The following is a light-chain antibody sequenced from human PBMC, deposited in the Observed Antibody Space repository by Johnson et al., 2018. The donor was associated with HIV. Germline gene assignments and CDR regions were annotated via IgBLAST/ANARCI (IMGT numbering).Light chain of an antibody. J-gene: IGLJ1*01. V-gene: IGLV1-51*01. Sequence: QSVLTQPPSVSAAPGQKVTISFSGSGSNIGNNYVSWYQQLPGTAPKLLIYDNNKRPSGIPDRFSGSKSGTSATLGITGLQTGDEADYYCGTWDSSLSVYVFGTGTKVTGL. CDR1: GSNIGNNY. CDR3: GTWDSSLSVYV. CDR2: DNN.